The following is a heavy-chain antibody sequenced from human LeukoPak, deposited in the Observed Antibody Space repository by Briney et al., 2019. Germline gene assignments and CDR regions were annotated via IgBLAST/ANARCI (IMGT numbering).Heavy chain of an antibody. CDR1: GFTFSSYA. D-gene: IGHD2-15*01. V-gene: IGHV3-23*01. CDR2: ISASGGST. CDR3: AKGPYSAFDI. J-gene: IGHJ3*02. Sequence: GGSLRLSCAASGFTFSSYAMSWVRQAPGKGLEWVSTISASGGSTYYADSVKGRFTISRDSSKNTLYLQMNSLRAEDTAVYYCAKGPYSAFDIWGQGTMVTVSS.